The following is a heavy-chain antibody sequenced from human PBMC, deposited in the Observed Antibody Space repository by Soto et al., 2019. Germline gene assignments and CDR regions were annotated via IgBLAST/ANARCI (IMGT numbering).Heavy chain of an antibody. V-gene: IGHV3-74*01. CDR3: VRGTNGWRGMDY. CDR2: ITEDGSGT. CDR1: GFTFSSYP. J-gene: IGHJ4*02. Sequence: EMQLVESGGAIVQPGGSLRLSCATSGFTFSSYPIHWVRQAPGKGPVWVSRITEDGSGTTYADSVKGRFTVTRDNAKNTMYLQMSGLGAEDTAVYHCVRGTNGWRGMDYWGQGTLVTVSS. D-gene: IGHD2-8*01.